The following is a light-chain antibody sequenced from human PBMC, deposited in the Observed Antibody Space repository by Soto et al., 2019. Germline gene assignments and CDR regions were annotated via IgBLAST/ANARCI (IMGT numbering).Light chain of an antibody. V-gene: IGLV2-8*01. Sequence: QSVLTQPPSASGSPGQSVTISCTGTSSDVGGYKYVSWYQQHPGKAPKLILYEVSKRPSGVPDRFSGSKSGNTASLTVSGLQAEDEADYYCNSQTTSGIRVFGTGTKVTVL. J-gene: IGLJ1*01. CDR1: SSDVGGYKY. CDR3: NSQTTSGIRV. CDR2: EVS.